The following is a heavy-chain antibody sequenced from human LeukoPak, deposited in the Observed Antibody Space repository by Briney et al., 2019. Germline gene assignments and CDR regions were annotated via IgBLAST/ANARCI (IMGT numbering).Heavy chain of an antibody. Sequence: GGSLRLSCAASGFTFSSYGMSWVRQAPGKGLEWVSVIGVSDDISYADSVKGRFTISRDNSKNTLYLQVNSLRVEDTAVYYCTKDYGGDPFDYWGQGTLVTVSS. CDR1: GFTFSSYG. V-gene: IGHV3-23*01. CDR2: IGVSDDI. J-gene: IGHJ4*02. D-gene: IGHD4-23*01. CDR3: TKDYGGDPFDY.